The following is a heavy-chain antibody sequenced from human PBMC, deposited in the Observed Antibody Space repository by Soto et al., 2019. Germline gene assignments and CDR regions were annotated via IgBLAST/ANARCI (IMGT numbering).Heavy chain of an antibody. V-gene: IGHV3-30-3*01. CDR3: ARAYYDSSGYYYEAEYFQH. D-gene: IGHD3-22*01. Sequence: QVQLVESGGGVVQPGRSLRLSCAASGFTFSSYAMHWVRQAPGKGLEWVAVISYDGSNKYYAESVKGRFTISRDNSKNTLYLQMNSLRAEDTAVYYCARAYYDSSGYYYEAEYFQHWGQGTLVTVSS. CDR1: GFTFSSYA. J-gene: IGHJ1*01. CDR2: ISYDGSNK.